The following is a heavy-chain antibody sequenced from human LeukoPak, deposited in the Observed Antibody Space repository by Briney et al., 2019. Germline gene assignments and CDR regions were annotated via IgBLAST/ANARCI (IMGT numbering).Heavy chain of an antibody. CDR2: IYYSGST. CDR1: GGSISSYY. D-gene: IGHD6-13*01. Sequence: KASETLSLTCSVSGGSISSYYWSWIRQPPGKGLEWIGYIYYSGSTNYNPSLKSRVTISVDTSKNQFSLKLSSVTAADTAVYYCARGGAAGTYYYYMDVWGKGTTVTISS. J-gene: IGHJ6*03. V-gene: IGHV4-59*01. CDR3: ARGGAAGTYYYYMDV.